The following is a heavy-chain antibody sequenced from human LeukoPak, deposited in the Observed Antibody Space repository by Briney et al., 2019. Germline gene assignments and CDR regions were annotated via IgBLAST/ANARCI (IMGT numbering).Heavy chain of an antibody. Sequence: PSETLSLTCTVSGGSISNYYWSWIRQPPGKGLEWIGYIYYSGSTKYNPALKSRVTISVDTSKNQFSLKLSSVTAADTAVYYCARGLGSYYGSGSRNWFHPSGQGTIVTVSS. CDR2: IYYSGST. V-gene: IGHV4-59*12. J-gene: IGHJ5*02. CDR3: ARGLGSYYGSGSRNWFHP. CDR1: GGSISNYY. D-gene: IGHD3-10*01.